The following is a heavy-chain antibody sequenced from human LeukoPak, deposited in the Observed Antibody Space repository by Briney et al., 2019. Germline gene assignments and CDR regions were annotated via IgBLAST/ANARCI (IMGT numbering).Heavy chain of an antibody. V-gene: IGHV4-59*01. J-gene: IGHJ4*02. CDR3: ARGEGIVGATFHY. D-gene: IGHD1-26*01. CDR2: IYYSGGT. Sequence: PSETLSLTCTVSGGSISSYYWSWIRQPPGKGLEWIGYIYYSGGTNYNPSLKSRVTISVDTSKNQFSLKLSSVTAADTAVYYCARGEGIVGATFHYWGQGTLVTVSS. CDR1: GGSISSYY.